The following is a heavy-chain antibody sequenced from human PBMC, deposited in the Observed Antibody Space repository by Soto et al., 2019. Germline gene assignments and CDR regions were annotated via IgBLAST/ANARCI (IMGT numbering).Heavy chain of an antibody. CDR2: INHSGST. Sequence: TSETLSLTCAVYGGSFSGYYWSWIRQPPGKGLEWIGEINHSGSTNYNPSLKSRVTISVDTSKNQFSLKLSSVTAADTAVYYCASLRIVVVPAATQEYYYYGMDVWGQGTTVTVSS. CDR1: GGSFSGYY. CDR3: ASLRIVVVPAATQEYYYYGMDV. J-gene: IGHJ6*02. V-gene: IGHV4-34*01. D-gene: IGHD2-2*01.